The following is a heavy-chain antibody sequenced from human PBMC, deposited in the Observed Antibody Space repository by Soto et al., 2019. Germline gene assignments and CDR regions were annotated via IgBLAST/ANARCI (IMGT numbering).Heavy chain of an antibody. CDR1: GFTFSSYG. D-gene: IGHD6-19*01. CDR3: AKAAIAVAVVYYFDY. V-gene: IGHV3-30*18. J-gene: IGHJ4*02. CDR2: ISYDGSNK. Sequence: QVQLVESGGGVVQPGRSLRLSCAASGFTFSSYGMHWVRQAPGKGLEWVAVISYDGSNKYYADSVKGRFTISRDNSKNTLYLQMNSLRAEDTAVYYCAKAAIAVAVVYYFDYWGQGNPGHRLL.